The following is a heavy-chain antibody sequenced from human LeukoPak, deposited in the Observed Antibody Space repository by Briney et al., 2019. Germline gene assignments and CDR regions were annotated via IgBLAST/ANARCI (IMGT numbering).Heavy chain of an antibody. CDR3: ARDLERRYSGYVFDY. Sequence: GGSLRLSCAASGFTFSSYWMSWVRQAPGKGLEWVSYISSSSSTIYYADSVKGRFTISRDNSKNTLYLQMNSLRAEDTAVYYCARDLERRYSGYVFDYWGQGTLVTVSS. V-gene: IGHV3-48*01. D-gene: IGHD5-12*01. J-gene: IGHJ4*02. CDR1: GFTFSSYW. CDR2: ISSSSSTI.